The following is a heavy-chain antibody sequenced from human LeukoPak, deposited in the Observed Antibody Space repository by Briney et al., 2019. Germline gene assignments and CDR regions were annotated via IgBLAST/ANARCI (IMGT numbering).Heavy chain of an antibody. Sequence: GGSLRLSCAASGFTFSNYWMHWVRQAPGKGLEWVANINQDGSTEQYVGSLKGRFTIFGDNAKNSLYLQMNSLRVDDTAVYYCTGERVESGFDIWGQGTLVTVSS. CDR1: GFTFSNYW. V-gene: IGHV3-7*01. CDR2: INQDGSTE. CDR3: TGERVESGFDI. J-gene: IGHJ3*02. D-gene: IGHD1-26*01.